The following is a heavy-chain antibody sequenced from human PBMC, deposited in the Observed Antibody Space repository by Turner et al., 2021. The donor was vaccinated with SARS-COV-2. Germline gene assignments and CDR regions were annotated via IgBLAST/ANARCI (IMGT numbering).Heavy chain of an antibody. CDR3: ARIAAAGRNNYDYYGMDV. Sequence: QVQLVQSGAEVKKPGSSVKVSCKASGGTFSSYAISWVRQAPGQGLEWMGGNSPMFVTANYAQRCNGRVTITAEESTSTAYMELSSLRSEDTAVYYCARIAAAGRNNYDYYGMDVWGQGTTVTVSS. V-gene: IGHV1-69*01. CDR1: GGTFSSYA. CDR2: NSPMFVTA. J-gene: IGHJ6*02. D-gene: IGHD6-13*01.